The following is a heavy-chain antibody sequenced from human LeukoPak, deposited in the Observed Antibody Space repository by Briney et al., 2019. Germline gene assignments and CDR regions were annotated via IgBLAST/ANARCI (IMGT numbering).Heavy chain of an antibody. J-gene: IGHJ4*02. CDR2: ISSSSSYI. D-gene: IGHD4-17*01. CDR3: ARDSRHDYGDYDPEGYFDY. Sequence: GGSLRLSCAASGFTFSSDSINWGRQAPGKGLKWCSSISSSSSYIYYADSVKGRFTISRDNAKNSLYLQMNSLRAEDTAVYYCARDSRHDYGDYDPEGYFDYWGQGTLVTVSS. V-gene: IGHV3-21*01. CDR1: GFTFSSDS.